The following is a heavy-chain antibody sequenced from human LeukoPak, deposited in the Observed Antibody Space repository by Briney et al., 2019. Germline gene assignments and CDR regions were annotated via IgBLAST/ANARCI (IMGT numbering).Heavy chain of an antibody. J-gene: IGHJ4*02. V-gene: IGHV1-24*01. D-gene: IGHD6-19*01. CDR2: FDPEDGET. Sequence: ASVKVSCKVSGYTLTELSMHWVRQAPGKGLEWMGRFDPEDGETIYAQKFQGRVTMTEDTSTDTAYMDLSSLRSEDTAMYYCATVVALATFDYWGQGTLVTVSS. CDR3: ATVVALATFDY. CDR1: GYTLTELS.